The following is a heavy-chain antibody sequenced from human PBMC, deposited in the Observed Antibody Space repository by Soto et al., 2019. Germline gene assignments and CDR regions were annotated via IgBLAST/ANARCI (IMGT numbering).Heavy chain of an antibody. V-gene: IGHV3-74*01. J-gene: IGHJ6*02. CDR3: ARGYCSTTRCDYYYAMDV. CDR1: GFTFSSYW. D-gene: IGHD2-2*01. Sequence: EVQLVESGGGLVQPGGSLRLSCAASGFTFSSYWMYWVRQAPGKGLVWVSRINLAGGHITYADAVKGRFTISRDNAKNTLYLQMNSLRAADTAVYCCARGYCSTTRCDYYYAMDVWGQGATVTVSS. CDR2: INLAGGHI.